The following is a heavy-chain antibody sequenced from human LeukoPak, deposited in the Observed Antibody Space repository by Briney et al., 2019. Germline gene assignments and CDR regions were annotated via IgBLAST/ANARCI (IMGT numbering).Heavy chain of an antibody. Sequence: GESLRLSCAASGFTFNTYAMSWVRQAPGKGLEWVSAISSSGGSTFHADSVKGRFTISRDNSKNRLYLQMNSLRAEDTALYYCARDQKFCSGASCEPDDALDIWGQGTMVTVSS. J-gene: IGHJ3*02. CDR1: GFTFNTYA. CDR2: ISSSGGST. V-gene: IGHV3-23*01. CDR3: ARDQKFCSGASCEPDDALDI. D-gene: IGHD2-15*01.